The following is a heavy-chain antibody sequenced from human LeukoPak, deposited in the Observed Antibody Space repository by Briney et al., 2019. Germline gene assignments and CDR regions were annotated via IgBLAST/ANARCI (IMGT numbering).Heavy chain of an antibody. J-gene: IGHJ3*02. CDR3: ASLKNSYDSSGYLVTDAFDI. V-gene: IGHV1-18*01. CDR2: ISAYNGNT. CDR1: GYTFTSNG. Sequence: ASVKVSCKASGYTFTSNGNSWVRQAPGQGLEWMGWISAYNGNTNYEQKLQGRVTMTTDTSTSTAYMELRSLRSDDTAVYYCASLKNSYDSSGYLVTDAFDIWGQGTMVTVSS. D-gene: IGHD3-22*01.